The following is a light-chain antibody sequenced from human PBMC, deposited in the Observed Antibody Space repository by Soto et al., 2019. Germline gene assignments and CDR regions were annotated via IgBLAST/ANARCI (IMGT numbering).Light chain of an antibody. V-gene: IGKV3-11*01. CDR2: DAS. Sequence: PGESATLSCRTSQSVRSYLAWYQQKPGQAPRLLMYDASNRATGIPARFRGSGSGTDFTLTISSLEPEDFAVYYCQQRSDWPLTCGGGTKVEIK. CDR1: QSVRSY. CDR3: QQRSDWPLT. J-gene: IGKJ4*01.